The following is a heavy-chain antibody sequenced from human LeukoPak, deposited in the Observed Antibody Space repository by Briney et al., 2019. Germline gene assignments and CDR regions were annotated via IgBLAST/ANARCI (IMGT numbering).Heavy chain of an antibody. Sequence: ASVKVSCKASGYTFTRYYMHWVREAPAQVLEWMGIINPSGGSTSYAQKFQGRITMTRDTSTSTVYMELSSRRSEDTAVYYCAREKAAAGDYWGQGTLVTVSS. CDR3: AREKAAAGDY. D-gene: IGHD6-13*01. CDR2: INPSGGST. CDR1: GYTFTRYY. V-gene: IGHV1-46*01. J-gene: IGHJ4*02.